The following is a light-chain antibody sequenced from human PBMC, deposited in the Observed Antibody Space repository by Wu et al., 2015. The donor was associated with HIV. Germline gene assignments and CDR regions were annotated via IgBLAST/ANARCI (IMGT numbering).Light chain of an antibody. CDR1: QSVNFRY. J-gene: IGKJ4*01. CDR2: GAS. CDR3: HQYGNSPAT. V-gene: IGKV3-20*01. Sequence: QSPSTLSASVGDRVTITCRASQSVNFRYLAWYQQKPGQAPRLLIYGASSRATGIPDRFSGSGSGTDFTLVISRLEPEDFTVYYCHQYGNSPATFGGGTKVEIK.